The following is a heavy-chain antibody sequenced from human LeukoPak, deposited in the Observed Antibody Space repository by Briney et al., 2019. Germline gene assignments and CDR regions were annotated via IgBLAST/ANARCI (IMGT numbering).Heavy chain of an antibody. CDR3: TAAGNRPYYFDY. J-gene: IGHJ4*02. Sequence: SETLSLTCAVYGGSFSGYYWSWIRQPPGKGLEWIGEINHSGSTNYNPSLKSRVTISVDTSKNQFSLKLSSVTAADTAVYYRTAAGNRPYYFDYWGQGTLVTVSS. CDR1: GGSFSGYY. V-gene: IGHV4-34*01. D-gene: IGHD6-13*01. CDR2: INHSGST.